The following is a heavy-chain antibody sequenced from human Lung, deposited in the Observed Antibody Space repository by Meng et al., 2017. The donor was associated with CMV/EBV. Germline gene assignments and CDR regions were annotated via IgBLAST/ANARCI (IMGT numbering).Heavy chain of an antibody. Sequence: LTXAASGFTFSSYEMNWVRQAPGKGLEWVSYISSSGSTIYYADSVKGRFTISRDNAKNSLYVQMNSLRAEDTAVYYCARGFGEPSMDVWGQGTTVTVSS. V-gene: IGHV3-48*03. D-gene: IGHD3-16*01. CDR2: ISSSGSTI. CDR3: ARGFGEPSMDV. CDR1: GFTFSSYE. J-gene: IGHJ6*02.